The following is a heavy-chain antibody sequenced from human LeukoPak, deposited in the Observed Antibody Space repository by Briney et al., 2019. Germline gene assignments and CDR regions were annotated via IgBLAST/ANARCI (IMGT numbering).Heavy chain of an antibody. Sequence: GGSLRLSCAASGFTFSSYSMNWVRQAPGKGLEWVSYISSSSSTIYYADSVKGRFTISRDNAKNSLYLQMNSLRAEDTAVYYCARERDSSAFDIWGQGTMVTVSS. J-gene: IGHJ3*02. CDR3: ARERDSSAFDI. V-gene: IGHV3-48*01. CDR2: ISSSSSTI. D-gene: IGHD2-15*01. CDR1: GFTFSSYS.